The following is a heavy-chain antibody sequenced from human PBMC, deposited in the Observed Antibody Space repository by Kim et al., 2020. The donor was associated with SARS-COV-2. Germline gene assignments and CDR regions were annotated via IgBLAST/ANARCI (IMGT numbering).Heavy chain of an antibody. Sequence: GGSLRLSCAVSGFTFSSYSMNWVRQAPGKGLEWVSSISTGSTYIYYADSVKGRFTISRDNAKNSLYLQLDSLRAEDTAIYYCARDGAYCGADCYSYDYWGQGTLVTVSS. CDR2: ISTGSTYI. CDR1: GFTFSSYS. J-gene: IGHJ4*02. V-gene: IGHV3-21*01. D-gene: IGHD2-21*02. CDR3: ARDGAYCGADCYSYDY.